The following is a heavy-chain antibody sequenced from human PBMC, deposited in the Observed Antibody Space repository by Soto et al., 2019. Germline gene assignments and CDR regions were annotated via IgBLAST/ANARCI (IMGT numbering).Heavy chain of an antibody. CDR1: EDTFSSYA. CDR2: IIPFFNTP. J-gene: IGHJ4*02. Sequence: GASVKVSCKASEDTFSSYAISWVRQAPGKGLYWMGVIIPFFNTPNYAKKFQGRVTITADESTSTAYMELSSLRSEDTAMYYCAGESAYGRILLAFVXWGQGTSVPVSX. V-gene: IGHV1-69*13. CDR3: AGESAYGRILLAFVX. D-gene: IGHD3-10*01.